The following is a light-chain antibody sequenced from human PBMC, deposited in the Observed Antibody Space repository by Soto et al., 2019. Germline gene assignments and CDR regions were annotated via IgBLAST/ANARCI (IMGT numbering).Light chain of an antibody. CDR1: SSDVGGYNY. CDR2: DVT. J-gene: IGLJ1*01. V-gene: IGLV2-14*01. CDR3: SSYTSTSTPYV. Sequence: QSVLTQPASVSGSPGQSITISCTGTSSDVGGYNYVSWYQQHPVKAPKLIIYDVTNRPPGVSDRFSGSKSGNTASLTISGLQAEDEADYYCSSYTSTSTPYVFGTGTKVTVL.